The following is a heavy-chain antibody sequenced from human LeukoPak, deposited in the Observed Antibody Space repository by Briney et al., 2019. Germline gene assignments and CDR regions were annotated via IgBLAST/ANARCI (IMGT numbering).Heavy chain of an antibody. CDR2: IDRDST. D-gene: IGHD3-10*01. CDR1: AFTVSGNY. J-gene: IGHJ4*02. CDR3: AKDSGFMVRGVTSDY. Sequence: GGSLRLSCAASAFTVSGNYMTWVRQAPGKGLEWVSLIDRDSTYYADSVKGRFTISRDNSKNTLYLQMNSLRAEDTAVYYCAKDSGFMVRGVTSDYWGQGTLVTVSS. V-gene: IGHV3-53*01.